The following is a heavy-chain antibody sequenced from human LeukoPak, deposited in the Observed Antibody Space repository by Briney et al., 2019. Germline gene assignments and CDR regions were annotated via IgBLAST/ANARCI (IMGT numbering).Heavy chain of an antibody. J-gene: IGHJ5*02. CDR1: GYTFTSYA. Sequence: GASVKVSCKSSGYTFTSYAMHWVRQAPGQRLEWMGWINAGNGNTKYSQKFQGRVTITRDTSISTAYMELSRLRSDDTAVYYCARGRGTYYDFWSGYYASEWFDPWGQGTLVTVSS. D-gene: IGHD3-3*01. V-gene: IGHV1-3*01. CDR2: INAGNGNT. CDR3: ARGRGTYYDFWSGYYASEWFDP.